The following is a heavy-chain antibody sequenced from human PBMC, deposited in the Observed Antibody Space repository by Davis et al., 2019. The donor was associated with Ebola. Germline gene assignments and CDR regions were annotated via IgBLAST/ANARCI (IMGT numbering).Heavy chain of an antibody. CDR1: GDIFSSYS. D-gene: IGHD3-16*01. CDR2: IIPSLGIV. CDR3: ARGGGSTYSGIDH. V-gene: IGHV1-69*02. J-gene: IGHJ4*02. Sequence: SVKVSCKTSGDIFSSYSIIWVRQAPGQGLEWMGRIIPSLGIVNYAQKFQGRVKSTADNSTSTAYMELRSLRSEDTAVYYCARGGGSTYSGIDHWGQGTLVTVSS.